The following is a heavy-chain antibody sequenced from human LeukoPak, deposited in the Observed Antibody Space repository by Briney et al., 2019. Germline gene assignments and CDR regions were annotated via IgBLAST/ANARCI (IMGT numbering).Heavy chain of an antibody. V-gene: IGHV4-59*12. Sequence: SETLSLTCTVSGGSISNYYWSWIRQPPGKGLEWIGYIYDSGTTNYNPSLKSRVTISVDTSKNQFSLKLRSVTAADTAVYYCARDPLTWAAPLPVPRYYFDYWGQGTLVTVSS. CDR2: IYDSGTT. CDR3: ARDPLTWAAPLPVPRYYFDY. J-gene: IGHJ4*02. D-gene: IGHD2-15*01. CDR1: GGSISNYY.